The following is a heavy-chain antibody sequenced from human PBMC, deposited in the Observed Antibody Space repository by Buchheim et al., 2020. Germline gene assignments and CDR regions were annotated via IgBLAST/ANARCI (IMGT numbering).Heavy chain of an antibody. CDR1: GFTFSSYA. J-gene: IGHJ6*02. CDR2: ISGSGGST. Sequence: EVQLLESGGGLVQPGGSLRLSCAASGFTFSSYAMSWVRQAPGKGLEWVSAISGSGGSTYYADSVKGRFTISRDNSKNTLYLQMNSLRAEDTAVYYCAKRGEYYYGSGSYLGYYYYGMDVWGQGTT. V-gene: IGHV3-23*01. CDR3: AKRGEYYYGSGSYLGYYYYGMDV. D-gene: IGHD3-10*01.